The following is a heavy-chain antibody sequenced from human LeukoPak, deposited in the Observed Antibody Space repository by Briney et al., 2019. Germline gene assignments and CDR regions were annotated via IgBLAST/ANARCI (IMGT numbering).Heavy chain of an antibody. D-gene: IGHD5-24*01. CDR3: ARDSTNFDY. Sequence: GGSLRLSCAASGFTFSSYSMNWVRQVPGKGLEWVSSISSSSKYIYYTDSMKGRFTISRDNAKNSLYLQMNSLRAEDTAVYYCARDSTNFDYWGQGTLVTVSS. V-gene: IGHV3-21*01. CDR2: ISSSSKYI. J-gene: IGHJ4*02. CDR1: GFTFSSYS.